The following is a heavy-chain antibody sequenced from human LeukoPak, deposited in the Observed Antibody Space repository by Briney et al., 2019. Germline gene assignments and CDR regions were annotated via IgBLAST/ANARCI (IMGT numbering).Heavy chain of an antibody. J-gene: IGHJ4*02. CDR2: INHSGST. Sequence: PSETLSLTCLVYVGSFSGYYWSSIRQPPGKGLEWIGEINHSGSTNYNPSLKSRVTISVDTSKNQFSLKLSSVTAADTAVYYCARAPHVDTPEYWGKGTLVTVSS. CDR1: VGSFSGYY. V-gene: IGHV4-34*01. D-gene: IGHD5-18*01. CDR3: ARAPHVDTPEY.